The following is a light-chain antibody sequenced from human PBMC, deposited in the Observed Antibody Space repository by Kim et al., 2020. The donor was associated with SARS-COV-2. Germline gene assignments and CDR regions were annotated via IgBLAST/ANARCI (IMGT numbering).Light chain of an antibody. Sequence: ATINCKSSQSVLYSSNNKNCLAWYQQKPGQPPKLLIYWASTRESGVPDRFSGGGSGTDFTLTISSLQAEDVAVYYCQRYYRTPLTFGQGTRLEIK. V-gene: IGKV4-1*01. J-gene: IGKJ5*01. CDR3: QRYYRTPLT. CDR1: QSVLYSSNNKNC. CDR2: WAS.